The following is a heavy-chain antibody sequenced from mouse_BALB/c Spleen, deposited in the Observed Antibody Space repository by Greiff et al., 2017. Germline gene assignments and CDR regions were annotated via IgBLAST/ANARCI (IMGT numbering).Heavy chain of an antibody. D-gene: IGHD2-1*01. Sequence: EVMLVESGGGLVQPGGSRKLSCAASGFTFSSFGMHWVRQAPEKGLEWVAYISSGSSTIYYADTVKGRFTISRDNPKNTLFLQMTSLRSEDTAMYYCARSGGNYYAMDYWGQGTSVTVSS. CDR3: ARSGGNYYAMDY. V-gene: IGHV5-17*02. J-gene: IGHJ4*01. CDR2: ISSGSSTI. CDR1: GFTFSSFG.